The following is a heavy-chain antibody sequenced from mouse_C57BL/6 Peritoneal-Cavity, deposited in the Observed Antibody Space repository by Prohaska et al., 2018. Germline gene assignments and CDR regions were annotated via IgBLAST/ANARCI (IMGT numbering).Heavy chain of an antibody. CDR2: INSDGSAI. J-gene: IGHJ1*03. Sequence: EVQLLETGGGLVQPGGSRGLSCEGSGFTFSGFWMSWVRQTPGKTLEWIGGINSDGSAINYAPSIKDRFTIFRDNDKSTLYLQMSNVRSEDIATYFCMRYGNYWYFDVWGTGTTVTVSS. CDR1: GFTFSGFW. CDR3: MRYGNYWYFDV. D-gene: IGHD2-1*01. V-gene: IGHV11-2*01.